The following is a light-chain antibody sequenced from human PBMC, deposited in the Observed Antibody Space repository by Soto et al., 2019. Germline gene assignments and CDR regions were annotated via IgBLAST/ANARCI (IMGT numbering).Light chain of an antibody. V-gene: IGKV1-16*02. CDR2: AAS. CDR3: QQYHSYPVT. CDR1: QDISNF. Sequence: DIQMTQSPSSLSASVGDTVIITCRASQDISNFLAWFQQKLGKAPKSLMYAASSLQSGVPSKFSGSGSGTDFSLTISSLQPEDFATYYCQQYHSYPVTFGGGTKVEIK. J-gene: IGKJ4*01.